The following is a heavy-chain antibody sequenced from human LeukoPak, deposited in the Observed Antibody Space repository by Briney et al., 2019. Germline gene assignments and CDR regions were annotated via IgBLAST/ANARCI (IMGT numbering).Heavy chain of an antibody. V-gene: IGHV3-23*01. D-gene: IGHD6-19*01. CDR3: AKGVRSSDWYDY. CDR1: GFTFSSYA. J-gene: IGHJ4*02. Sequence: GGSLRLCCAASGFTFSSYAMSWVRQAPGKGLEWVSAISGSGGSTYYADSVKGRFTISRDKSKNTLYLQMNSLRAEDTAVYYCAKGVRSSDWYDYWGQGTLATASS. CDR2: ISGSGGST.